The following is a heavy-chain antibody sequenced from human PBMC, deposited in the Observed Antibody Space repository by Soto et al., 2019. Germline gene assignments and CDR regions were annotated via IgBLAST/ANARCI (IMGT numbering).Heavy chain of an antibody. D-gene: IGHD3-22*01. J-gene: IGHJ4*02. Sequence: QVQLVESGGGVVQPGRSLRLSCAASGFTFRSYGMHWVRQAPGKGLEWVAIIWYDGSNKYYADSVKGRFTISRDNSKNTLYLQMTSLRAEDTAMYYCARDLHDTSGYYSYYFDYWGQGTLVTVSS. CDR1: GFTFRSYG. CDR3: ARDLHDTSGYYSYYFDY. V-gene: IGHV3-33*01. CDR2: IWYDGSNK.